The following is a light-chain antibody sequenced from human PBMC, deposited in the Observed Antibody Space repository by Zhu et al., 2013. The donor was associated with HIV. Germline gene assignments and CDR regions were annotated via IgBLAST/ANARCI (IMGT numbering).Light chain of an antibody. CDR1: QSILYSSNNKNY. J-gene: IGKJ2*01. Sequence: DIVMTQSPDSLAVSLGERATINCKSSQSILYSSNNKNYLAWYQQKPGQPPKLLIHWASTRESGVPDRFSGSGSGTDFTLTISSLQPEDFATYYCQQSKDTPYTFGQGTKLEI. CDR3: QQSKDTPYT. V-gene: IGKV4-1*01. CDR2: WAS.